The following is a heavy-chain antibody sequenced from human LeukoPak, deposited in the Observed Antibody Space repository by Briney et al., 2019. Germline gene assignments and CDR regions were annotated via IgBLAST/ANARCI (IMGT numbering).Heavy chain of an antibody. CDR1: GFTFSSYA. CDR2: ISGSGGNT. CDR3: AKLLNYGGNSDYFDY. J-gene: IGHJ4*02. D-gene: IGHD4-23*01. V-gene: IGHV3-23*01. Sequence: GGSLRLSCAASGFTFSSYAMSWVRHAPGKGLEWVSGISGSGGNTYYADSVKGRFTISRDNSKNTLFLQMNSLRAEDTAVYYCAKLLNYGGNSDYFDYWGQGTQVTVSS.